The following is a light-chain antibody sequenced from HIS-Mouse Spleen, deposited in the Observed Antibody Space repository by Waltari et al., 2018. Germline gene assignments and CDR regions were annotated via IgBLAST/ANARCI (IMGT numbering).Light chain of an antibody. CDR3: CSYAGSYTYV. CDR1: SSAVGVYNS. V-gene: IGLV2-11*01. Sequence: QSALTQPRSVSGSPGQSVTISCPGPSSAVGVYNSVSWYQQHPGKSPKLMIYDVSKRPSGVPDRFSGSKSGNTASLTISGLQAEDEADYYCCSYAGSYTYVFGTGTKVTVL. CDR2: DVS. J-gene: IGLJ1*01.